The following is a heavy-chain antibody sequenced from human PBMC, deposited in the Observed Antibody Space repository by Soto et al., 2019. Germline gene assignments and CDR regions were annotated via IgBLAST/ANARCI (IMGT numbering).Heavy chain of an antibody. D-gene: IGHD6-19*01. CDR1: GGTFSSYA. J-gene: IGHJ6*02. V-gene: IGHV1-69*13. Sequence: GASVKVCCKASGGTFSSYAISWVRQAPGQGLEWMGGIIPIFGTANYAQKFQGRVTITADESTSTAYMELSSLRSEDTAVYYCAREREGYSSGWPGGIGHNYYYYGMDVWGQGTTVTVSS. CDR2: IIPIFGTA. CDR3: AREREGYSSGWPGGIGHNYYYYGMDV.